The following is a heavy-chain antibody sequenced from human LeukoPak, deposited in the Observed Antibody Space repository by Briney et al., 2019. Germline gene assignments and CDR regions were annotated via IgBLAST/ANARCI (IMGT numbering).Heavy chain of an antibody. CDR1: GGSISSYY. V-gene: IGHV4-4*07. J-gene: IGHJ6*03. CDR3: ARGSHSSSWYRETANLQGYYYYYYMDV. CDR2: IYTSGST. D-gene: IGHD6-13*01. Sequence: SETLSLTCTVSGGSISSYYWSWIRQPAGKGLEWIGRIYTSGSTNYNPSLKSRVTMSVDTSKNQFSLKLSSVTAADTAVYYCARGSHSSSWYRETANLQGYYYYYYMDVWGKGTTVTVSS.